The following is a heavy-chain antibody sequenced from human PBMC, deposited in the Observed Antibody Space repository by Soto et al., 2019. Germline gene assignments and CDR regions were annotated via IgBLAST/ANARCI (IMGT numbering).Heavy chain of an antibody. D-gene: IGHD2-15*01. CDR3: AREPSRIYYYYYGMDV. CDR2: ISAYNGNT. Sequence: QVQLVQSGAEVKKPGASVKVSCKASGYTFTSYGISWVRQAPGQGLEWMGWISAYNGNTNYAQKLQGRVTMTTDTSTSRAYKELRSLRSYDKAVYYCAREPSRIYYYYYGMDVWGQGTTVTVSS. V-gene: IGHV1-18*01. CDR1: GYTFTSYG. J-gene: IGHJ6*02.